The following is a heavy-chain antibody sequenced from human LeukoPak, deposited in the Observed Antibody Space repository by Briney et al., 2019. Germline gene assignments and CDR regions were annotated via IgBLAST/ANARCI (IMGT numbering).Heavy chain of an antibody. V-gene: IGHV3-48*03. CDR3: AKDDRGVYSSSWYGIDY. J-gene: IGHJ4*02. D-gene: IGHD6-13*01. CDR2: ISSSGSTI. Sequence: PGGSLRLSCAASGFTFSSYEMNRVRQAPGKGLEWVSYISSSGSTIYYADSVKGRFTISRDNSKNTLYLQMNSLRAEDTAVYYCAKDDRGVYSSSWYGIDYWGQGTLVTVSS. CDR1: GFTFSSYE.